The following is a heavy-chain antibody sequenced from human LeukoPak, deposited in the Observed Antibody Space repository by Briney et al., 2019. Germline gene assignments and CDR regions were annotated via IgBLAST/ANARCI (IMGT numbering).Heavy chain of an antibody. Sequence: GGSLRLSCAASGFTFSTYAVSWVRQAPGKGLDWLSAISGSGGSTYYADSVKGRFTISRDNSKNTLYLQLDSLRAEDTAVYYCAKVSLGTAMTSWGQGTLVTVSS. V-gene: IGHV3-23*01. CDR1: GFTFSTYA. D-gene: IGHD5-18*01. J-gene: IGHJ5*02. CDR2: ISGSGGST. CDR3: AKVSLGTAMTS.